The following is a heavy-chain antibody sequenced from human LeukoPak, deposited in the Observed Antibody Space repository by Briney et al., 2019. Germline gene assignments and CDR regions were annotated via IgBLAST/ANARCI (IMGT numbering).Heavy chain of an antibody. CDR1: GFTFSSYA. CDR2: ISGSGGSK. V-gene: IGHV3-23*01. Sequence: PGGSLRLSCAASGFTFSSYAMNWVRQAPGKGLEWVSTISGSGGSKHYADSVEGRFTISRDNSKNTVYLQMNSLRAEDTVIYYWAKLTSASGAYGVDVGGRGSTVIVSS. CDR3: AKLTSASGAYGVDV. D-gene: IGHD3-10*01. J-gene: IGHJ6*02.